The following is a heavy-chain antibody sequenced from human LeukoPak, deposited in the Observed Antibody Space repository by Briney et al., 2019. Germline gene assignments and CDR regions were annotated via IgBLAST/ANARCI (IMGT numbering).Heavy chain of an antibody. D-gene: IGHD5-18*01. CDR1: GGSISSSSYY. V-gene: IGHV4-39*01. CDR2: AYYSGTT. Sequence: SETLSLTCTVSGGSISSSSYYWGWIRQPPGKGLEWIGSAYYSGTTYDNPSFKSRLTISVDTSKNQFSLRLSSVTAADTAVYYCARHARAVGGMIQLWLFGYYYYMDVWGKGTTVTISS. CDR3: ARHARAVGGMIQLWLFGYYYYMDV. J-gene: IGHJ6*03.